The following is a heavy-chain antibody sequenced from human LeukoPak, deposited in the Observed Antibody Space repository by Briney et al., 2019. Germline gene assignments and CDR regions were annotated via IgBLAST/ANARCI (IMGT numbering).Heavy chain of an antibody. CDR2: IIPIFGTA. Sequence: SVKVSCKASGGTFSSYAITWVRQAPGQGLEWMGGIIPIFGTANYAQKFQGGVTITTDESTSTAYMELSSLRSEDTAVYYCARGSRYGGNHFDYWGQGTLVTVSS. D-gene: IGHD4-23*01. V-gene: IGHV1-69*05. J-gene: IGHJ4*02. CDR1: GGTFSSYA. CDR3: ARGSRYGGNHFDY.